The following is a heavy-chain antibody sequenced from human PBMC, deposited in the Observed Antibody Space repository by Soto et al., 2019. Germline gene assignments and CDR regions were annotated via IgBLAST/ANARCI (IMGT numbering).Heavy chain of an antibody. Sequence: GGSLRLSCAASGFTFSDYYMSWIRQAPGKGLEWVSYISSSGSTIYYADSVKGRFTISRDNAKNSLYLQMNSLRAEGTAVYYCASLYGSGSYFGYYYGMDVWGQGTTVTVSS. J-gene: IGHJ6*02. V-gene: IGHV3-11*01. CDR1: GFTFSDYY. CDR3: ASLYGSGSYFGYYYGMDV. D-gene: IGHD3-10*01. CDR2: ISSSGSTI.